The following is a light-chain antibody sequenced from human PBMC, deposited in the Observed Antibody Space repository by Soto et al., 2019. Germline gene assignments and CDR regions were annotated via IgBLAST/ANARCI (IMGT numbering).Light chain of an antibody. CDR2: EAN. CDR3: SSYAGYSTSVV. V-gene: IGLV2-23*01. Sequence: QSVLTQPASVSGSPGQSITISCTGTSSDVGGYNHVSWYQQHPGKAPKLIIYEANKRPSGVSNRFSGSKSGNTASLTISGLQPEDEAEYHCSSYAGYSTSVVFGGGTKLTVL. J-gene: IGLJ2*01. CDR1: SSDVGGYNH.